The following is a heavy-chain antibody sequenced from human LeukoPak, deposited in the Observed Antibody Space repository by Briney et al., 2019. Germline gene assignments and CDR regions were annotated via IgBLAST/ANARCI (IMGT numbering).Heavy chain of an antibody. J-gene: IGHJ4*02. V-gene: IGHV4-61*05. CDR2: IYYSGST. CDR3: ARVKNRGGWKIDY. CDR1: GGSISSSSYY. Sequence: SETLSLTCTVSGGSISSSSYYWGWIRQPPGKGLEWIGYIYYSGSTNYNPSLKSRVTISVDTSKNQFSLKLSSVTAADTAVYYCARVKNRGGWKIDYWGQGTLVTVSS. D-gene: IGHD1-1*01.